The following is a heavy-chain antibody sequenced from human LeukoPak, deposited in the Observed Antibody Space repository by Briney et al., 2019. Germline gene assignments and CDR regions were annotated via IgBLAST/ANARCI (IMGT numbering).Heavy chain of an antibody. V-gene: IGHV1-2*06. CDR2: INPNSGGT. CDR3: ARGGDYYDSSGQDY. CDR1: GYTFTGYY. Sequence: ASVKVSCKASGYTFTGYYMRWVRQAPGQGLEWMGRINPNSGGTNYAQKFQGRVTMTRDTSISTAYMELSRLRSDDTAVYYCARGGDYYDSSGQDYWGQGTLVTVSS. D-gene: IGHD3-22*01. J-gene: IGHJ4*02.